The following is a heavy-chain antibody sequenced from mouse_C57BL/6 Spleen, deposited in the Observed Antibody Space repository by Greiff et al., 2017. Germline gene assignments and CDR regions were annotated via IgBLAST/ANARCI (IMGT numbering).Heavy chain of an antibody. D-gene: IGHD2-4*01. Sequence: VQLQQPGAELVRPGSSVKLSCKASGYTFTSYWMDWVKQRPGQGLEWIGNIYPSDSETHYNQKFKDKATLTVDKSSSTAYMQLSSLTSEDSAVYYCASKGYYDYDAFAYWGQGTLVTVSA. V-gene: IGHV1-61*01. CDR3: ASKGYYDYDAFAY. CDR2: IYPSDSET. J-gene: IGHJ3*01. CDR1: GYTFTSYW.